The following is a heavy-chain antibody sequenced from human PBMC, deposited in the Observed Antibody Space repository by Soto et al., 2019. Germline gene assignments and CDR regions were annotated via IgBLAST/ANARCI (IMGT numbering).Heavy chain of an antibody. V-gene: IGHV4-59*08. Sequence: PSETLSLTCTLSGGSFSPNYGAWIRQPPGKGLEWIGYIYYGGTTSYNPSLKSRVTITLETSKSQFSLRLTSVTASDTAVYECARLGAYYRSLGPWGQGTVVTVCS. D-gene: IGHD2-21*01. CDR1: GGSFSPNY. CDR2: IYYGGTT. J-gene: IGHJ5*02. CDR3: ARLGAYYRSLGP.